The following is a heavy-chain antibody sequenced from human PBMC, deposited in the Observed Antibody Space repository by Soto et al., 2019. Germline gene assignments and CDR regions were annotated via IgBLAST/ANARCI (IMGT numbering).Heavy chain of an antibody. J-gene: IGHJ6*02. V-gene: IGHV1-8*01. Sequence: ASVKVSCKASGYTFSDFDINWLRQAAGQGQEWMGWMNAKSGDTFSAQRLQGKFNMTWDTSLSTAYMEVGSLTSDDAAIYYCARGNPFNYAGFDVWGQGTTVTVSS. CDR1: GYTFSDFD. CDR3: ARGNPFNYAGFDV. D-gene: IGHD3-16*01. CDR2: MNAKSGDT.